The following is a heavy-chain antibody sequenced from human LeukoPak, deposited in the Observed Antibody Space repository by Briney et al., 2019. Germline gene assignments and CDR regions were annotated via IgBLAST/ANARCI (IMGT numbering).Heavy chain of an antibody. CDR1: GFTFSSYT. CDR2: INSDSRTI. D-gene: IGHD3/OR15-3a*01. J-gene: IGHJ4*02. Sequence: GGSLRLSCAASGFTFSSYTMNWVRQAPGKGLEWVSYINSDSRTISYADSVKGRSTISRDNAKNSLYLQMNSLRGEDTAVYYCARDKDWAFDYWGQGTPVTVSS. CDR3: ARDKDWAFDY. V-gene: IGHV3-48*01.